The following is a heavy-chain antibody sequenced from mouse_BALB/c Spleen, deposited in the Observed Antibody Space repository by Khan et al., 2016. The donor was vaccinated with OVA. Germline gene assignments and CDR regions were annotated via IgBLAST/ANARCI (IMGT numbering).Heavy chain of an antibody. Sequence: QVQLQQSGAELARPGASVKLSCKSSGYTFTSYWMQWVKQRPGQGLEWIGAIYPGDGDTRYTQKFKGKATLTADKSSSTAYMQLSSLASEDSSVYYYASYRYDYFDYWGQGTTLTVSS. CDR1: GYTFTSYW. J-gene: IGHJ2*01. CDR3: ASYRYDYFDY. V-gene: IGHV1-87*01. D-gene: IGHD2-14*01. CDR2: IYPGDGDT.